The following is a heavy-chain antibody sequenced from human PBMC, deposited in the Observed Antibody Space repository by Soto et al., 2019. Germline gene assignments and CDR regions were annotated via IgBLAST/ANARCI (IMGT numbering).Heavy chain of an antibody. J-gene: IGHJ4*02. CDR3: ARAWQRLGMYYFDY. D-gene: IGHD6-25*01. V-gene: IGHV1-8*01. Sequence: ASVKVSCKASGYTFTSYDINWVRQATGQGLEWMGWMNPNSGNTGYAQKFQGRVTMTRNTSISTAYMELSSLRPEDTAVYYCARAWQRLGMYYFDYWGQGTLVTVSS. CDR1: GYTFTSYD. CDR2: MNPNSGNT.